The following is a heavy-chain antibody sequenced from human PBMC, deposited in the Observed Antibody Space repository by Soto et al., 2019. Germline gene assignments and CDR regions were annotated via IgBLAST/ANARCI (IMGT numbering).Heavy chain of an antibody. D-gene: IGHD3-22*01. Sequence: TLSPSGPVSGGSIQIADYDWSWLRPPPGKGLEWIGYIYYSRSDYYNPSLGRRATITIDTSRNQFSLNLMSVTAGDTAVYCCARVVQFYDSSGYSSYYFDYWGQGALVTVSS. CDR1: GGSIQIADYD. CDR2: IYYSRSD. V-gene: IGHV4-30-4*01. CDR3: ARVVQFYDSSGYSSYYFDY. J-gene: IGHJ4*02.